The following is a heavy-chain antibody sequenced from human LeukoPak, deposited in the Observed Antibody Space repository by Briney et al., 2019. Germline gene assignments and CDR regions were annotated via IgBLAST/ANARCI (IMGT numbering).Heavy chain of an antibody. D-gene: IGHD3-22*01. J-gene: IGHJ5*02. CDR3: TRPTTYDSSGSNWFDP. V-gene: IGHV3-73*01. CDR2: IRSKANSYAT. CDR1: GFTFSGSA. Sequence: GGSLRLSCAASGFTFSGSAMHWVRQASGKGLEWVGRIRSKANSYATAYAASVKGRFTISRDDSKNTAYLQMNSLKTEDTAVYYCTRPTTYDSSGSNWFDPWGQGTLVTVSS.